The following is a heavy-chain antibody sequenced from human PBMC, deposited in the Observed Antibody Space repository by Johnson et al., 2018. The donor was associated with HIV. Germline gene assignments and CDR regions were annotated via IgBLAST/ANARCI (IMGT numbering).Heavy chain of an antibody. CDR1: GFTFDDYA. CDR2: ISWNSGSI. J-gene: IGHJ3*02. Sequence: VQLVESGGGLVQPGRSLRLSCAASGFTFDDYAMHWVRQAPGKGLEWVSGISWNSGSIAYADSVKGRFTISRDNAKNTLYLQMNSLRAEDTAVYYCPRETNSAMAGDAFDIWGQGTMVTVSS. V-gene: IGHV3-9*01. D-gene: IGHD5-18*01. CDR3: PRETNSAMAGDAFDI.